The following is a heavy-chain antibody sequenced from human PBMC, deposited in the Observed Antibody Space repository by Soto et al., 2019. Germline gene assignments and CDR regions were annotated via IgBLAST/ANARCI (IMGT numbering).Heavy chain of an antibody. Sequence: QVQLVQAGAEVKKPGSLVKVSCKASGGTFSSYAISWGRQAPGLGLEWVGGIIPIFGTAYYAQKLQGRVTITADESTSTGYMELSSRRSEDTAVYYCASDWTLLDIVVVVAATSHYGMDVWGQGTTVTGSS. CDR2: IIPIFGTA. V-gene: IGHV1-69*01. D-gene: IGHD2-15*01. CDR1: GGTFSSYA. J-gene: IGHJ6*02. CDR3: ASDWTLLDIVVVVAATSHYGMDV.